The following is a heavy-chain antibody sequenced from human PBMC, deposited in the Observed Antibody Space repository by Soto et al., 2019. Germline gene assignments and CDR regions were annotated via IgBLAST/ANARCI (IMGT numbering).Heavy chain of an antibody. V-gene: IGHV3-23*01. J-gene: IGHJ4*02. CDR3: AKVTYSGSSSSYFDY. Sequence: GGSLRLSCAASGFTFSSYAMSLVRKAPGKGLEWVSAISGSGGSTYYASSVNGRYTISRNNSKNTLYLQMNSLRAEDTAVYNCAKVTYSGSSSSYFDYWCQGTIITVS. CDR2: ISGSGGST. D-gene: IGHD1-26*01. CDR1: GFTFSSYA.